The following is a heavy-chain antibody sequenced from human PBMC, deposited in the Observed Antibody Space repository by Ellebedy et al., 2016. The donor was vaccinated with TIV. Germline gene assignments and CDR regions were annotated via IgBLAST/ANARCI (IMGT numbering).Heavy chain of an antibody. CDR3: ARGVLSGY. D-gene: IGHD2/OR15-2a*01. Sequence: PGGSLRLSCAGSGFTFSSYWMIWVSQAPHKGLEWVSGISGSGRSTYYADSVKGRFAISRDSSTHTLDLQMNSLRAEDTAVYYCARGVLSGYWGQGTLVTVSS. CDR2: ISGSGRST. V-gene: IGHV3-23*01. J-gene: IGHJ4*02. CDR1: GFTFSSYW.